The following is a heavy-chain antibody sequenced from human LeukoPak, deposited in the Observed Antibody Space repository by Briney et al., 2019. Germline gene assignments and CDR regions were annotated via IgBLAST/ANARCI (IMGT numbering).Heavy chain of an antibody. V-gene: IGHV3-7*01. CDR2: INKEGSDT. CDR3: ARYFDALGQGVFDL. CDR1: GFSINNYW. D-gene: IGHD3-3*01. J-gene: IGHJ3*01. Sequence: GRSLRLSCAASGFSINNYWTNWVRHAPGKGLVWVASINKEGSDTYYADSLKGRFTISRDNTKNTLHLQMNTVIAEHTPVYHCARYFDALGQGVFDLWGQGKMVTVSS.